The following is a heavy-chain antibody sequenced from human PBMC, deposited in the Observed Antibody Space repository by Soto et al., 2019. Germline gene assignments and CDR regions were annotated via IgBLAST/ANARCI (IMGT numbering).Heavy chain of an antibody. J-gene: IGHJ5*02. D-gene: IGHD1-20*01. CDR3: AKDSRDNSPTRDPFDT. V-gene: IGHV3-23*01. Sequence: GGSLRLSCEASVFTFSNYAMSWVRQAPGKGLEWVSSISGGSSKKNYADSVKGRFTISRDNSKNTLFLQMSSLRVEDTAVYFCAKDSRDNSPTRDPFDTWGQGTLVTVSS. CDR2: ISGGSSKK. CDR1: VFTFSNYA.